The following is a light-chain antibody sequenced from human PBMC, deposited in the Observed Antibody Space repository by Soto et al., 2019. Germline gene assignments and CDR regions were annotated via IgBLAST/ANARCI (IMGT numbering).Light chain of an antibody. Sequence: GRAPKLLIYGNKNRPSGVPDRFSGSKSGTSASLAITGLQAEDEADYYCQSNDSRVSAYVFGSGTTVTVL. V-gene: IGLV1-40*01. CDR3: QSNDSRVSAYV. CDR2: GNK. J-gene: IGLJ1*01.